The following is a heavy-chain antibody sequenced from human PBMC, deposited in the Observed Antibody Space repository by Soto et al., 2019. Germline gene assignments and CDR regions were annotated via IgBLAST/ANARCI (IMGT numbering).Heavy chain of an antibody. Sequence: QVQLVESGGGVVQPGRSLRLSCAASGFTFSSYGMHWVRQAPGKGLEWVAVISYDGSNKYYADSVKGRFTISRDNSKNTLYLQMNSLRAEDTAVYYCAKDFLRVTVTTYYFDYWGQGTLVTVS. CDR2: ISYDGSNK. V-gene: IGHV3-30*18. CDR1: GFTFSSYG. D-gene: IGHD4-17*01. CDR3: AKDFLRVTVTTYYFDY. J-gene: IGHJ4*02.